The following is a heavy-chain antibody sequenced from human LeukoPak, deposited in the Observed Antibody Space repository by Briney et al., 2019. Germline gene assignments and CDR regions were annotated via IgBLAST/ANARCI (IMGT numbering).Heavy chain of an antibody. J-gene: IGHJ4*02. CDR2: IKSETDGGTT. D-gene: IGHD5/OR15-5a*01. CDR3: TTDLSERYYFDY. CDR1: GFTFSNAW. Sequence: GGSLRLSCAASGFTFSNAWMSWVRQAPGKGLEWVGRIKSETDGGTTDYAAPVKGRFTISRDDSKNTLYLQMNSLKTEDTAVYYCTTDLSERYYFDYWGQETLVTVSS. V-gene: IGHV3-15*01.